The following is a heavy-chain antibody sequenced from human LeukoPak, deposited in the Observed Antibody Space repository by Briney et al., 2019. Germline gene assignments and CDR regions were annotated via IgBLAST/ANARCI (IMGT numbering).Heavy chain of an antibody. V-gene: IGHV4-59*01. CDR2: ISSSGNT. CDR1: GGSMSNYY. D-gene: IGHD3-10*01. J-gene: IGHJ4*02. CDR3: ARAGPVPPSVGGPITDY. Sequence: SETLSLTCTVSGGSMSNYYWSWIRQPPGKGLEWVGYISSSGNTNYNPALRSRATMSVDTSKNQSSLKLTSVIAADTAVYYCARAGPVPPSVGGPITDYRGQGALVTVSS.